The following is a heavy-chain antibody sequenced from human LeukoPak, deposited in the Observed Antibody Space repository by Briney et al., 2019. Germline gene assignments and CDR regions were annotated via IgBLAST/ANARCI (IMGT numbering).Heavy chain of an antibody. CDR2: IWYDGSNK. V-gene: IGHV3-33*06. Sequence: GGSLRLPCAASGFTFSSYGMHWVRQAPGKGLEWVAVIWYDGSNKYYADSVKGRFTISRDNSKNTLYLQMNSLRAEDTAVYYCAEGDKGATMDYWGQGTLVTVSS. CDR1: GFTFSSYG. CDR3: AEGDKGATMDY. J-gene: IGHJ4*02.